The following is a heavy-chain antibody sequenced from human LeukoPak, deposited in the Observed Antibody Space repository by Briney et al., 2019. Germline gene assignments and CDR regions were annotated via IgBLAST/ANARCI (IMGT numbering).Heavy chain of an antibody. V-gene: IGHV4-4*02. CDR2: IYHSGST. D-gene: IGHD1-26*01. CDR3: ASSTNSGSRPLTNWFDP. J-gene: IGHJ5*02. CDR1: GGSISSSNW. Sequence: SGTLFLTCAVSGGSISSSNWWSWVRQPPGKGLEWIGEIYHSGSTNYNPSLKSRVTISVDKSKNQFSLKLSSVTAADTAVYYCASSTNSGSRPLTNWFDPWGQGTLVTVSS.